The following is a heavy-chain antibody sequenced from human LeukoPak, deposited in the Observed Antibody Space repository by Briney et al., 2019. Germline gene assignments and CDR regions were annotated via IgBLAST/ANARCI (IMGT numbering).Heavy chain of an antibody. CDR1: GGSISSGGYY. J-gene: IGHJ6*02. Sequence: PSETLSLTCTVSGGSISSGGYYWSWIRQPAGKGLEWIGRIYTSGSTNYNPSLKSRVTISVDTSKNQFSLKLSSVTAADTAVYYCARERFVYGMDVWGQGTTVTVSS. CDR3: ARERFVYGMDV. V-gene: IGHV4-61*02. CDR2: IYTSGST. D-gene: IGHD3-3*01.